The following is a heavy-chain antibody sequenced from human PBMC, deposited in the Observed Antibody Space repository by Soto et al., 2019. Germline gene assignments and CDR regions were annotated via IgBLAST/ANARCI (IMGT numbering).Heavy chain of an antibody. CDR2: IFHDGTA. CDR1: GVSISSGNW. V-gene: IGHV4-4*02. Sequence: PSETLSRTWAVSGVSISSGNWWACVRQSPQRGLEYIGEIFHDGTANYYPSFERRVAISVDTSKNQFSLKLTSVTAADTAIYFCARLVYDTRLNYMYFDFWGQGTLVTFSS. D-gene: IGHD3-10*01. J-gene: IGHJ4*02. CDR3: ARLVYDTRLNYMYFDF.